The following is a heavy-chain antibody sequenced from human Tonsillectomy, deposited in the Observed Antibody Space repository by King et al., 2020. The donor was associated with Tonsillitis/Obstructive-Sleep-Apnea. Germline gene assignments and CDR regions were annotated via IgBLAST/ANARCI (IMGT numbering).Heavy chain of an antibody. V-gene: IGHV3-33*01. CDR2: IWYDGSNK. D-gene: IGHD1-26*01. CDR1: GFTFSSYG. CDR3: ARDRGGLLDCYFDL. Sequence: VQLVESGGGVVQPGRSLRLSCAASGFTFSSYGMHWVRQAPGKGLEWVAVIWYDGSNKYYADSVKGRFTISRDNSKNTLYLQMNSLRAEDTAVYYCARDRGGLLDCYFDLWGRGTLVTVSS. J-gene: IGHJ2*01.